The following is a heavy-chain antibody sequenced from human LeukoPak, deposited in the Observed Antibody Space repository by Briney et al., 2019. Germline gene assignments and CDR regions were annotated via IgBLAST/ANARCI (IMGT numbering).Heavy chain of an antibody. CDR1: GFTFSNYW. Sequence: PGGSLRLSCAASGFTFSNYWMSWVRQAPGKGLEWVANINQDGSEKYYVDSVKGRFTISRDNAKNSLYLQMNSLRAEDTAVYYCAKYCSGGTCYYNMDVWGKGTTVTVS. CDR3: AKYCSGGTCYYNMDV. D-gene: IGHD2-15*01. J-gene: IGHJ6*03. V-gene: IGHV3-7*01. CDR2: INQDGSEK.